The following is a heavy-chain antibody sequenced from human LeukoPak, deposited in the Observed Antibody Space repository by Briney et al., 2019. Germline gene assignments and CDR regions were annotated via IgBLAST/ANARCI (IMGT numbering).Heavy chain of an antibody. CDR2: ISGSGGST. CDR1: GFTFSNYA. CDR3: ARDPRITMVRGVSDWFDP. D-gene: IGHD3-10*01. J-gene: IGHJ5*02. Sequence: GGSLRLSCAASGFTFSNYAMIWVRQAPGKGLEWVSGISGSGGSTYYADSVEGRFTISRDNSKNTLYLQMSSLRVEDTAVYYCARDPRITMVRGVSDWFDPWGQGTLVTVSS. V-gene: IGHV3-23*01.